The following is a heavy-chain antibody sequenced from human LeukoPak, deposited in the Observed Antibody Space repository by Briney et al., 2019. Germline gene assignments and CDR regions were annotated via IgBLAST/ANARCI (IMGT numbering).Heavy chain of an antibody. CDR3: ARDHLGYCSSTSCYTKVLDYYYGMDV. CDR2: INPSGGST. CDR1: GYTFTSYY. J-gene: IGHJ6*02. Sequence: GASVKVSCKASGYTFTSYYMHWVRQAPGQGLEWMGIINPSGGSTSYAQKFQGRVTMTRDTSTSTVYMELSSLRSEDTAVYYCARDHLGYCSSTSCYTKVLDYYYGMDVWGQGTTVTVSS. V-gene: IGHV1-46*01. D-gene: IGHD2-2*02.